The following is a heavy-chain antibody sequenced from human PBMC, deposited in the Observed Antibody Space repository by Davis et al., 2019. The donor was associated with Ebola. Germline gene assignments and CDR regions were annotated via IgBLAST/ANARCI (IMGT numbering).Heavy chain of an antibody. J-gene: IGHJ4*02. D-gene: IGHD2-21*02. V-gene: IGHV3-30*03. CDR2: ISYDGSNK. Sequence: PGGSLRLSCAASGFTFSSYGMHWVRQAPGKGLEWVAVISYDGSNKYYADSVKGRFTISRDNSKNTLYLQMNSLRAEDTAVYYCARAPLSVVTAIDYWGQGTLVTVSS. CDR3: ARAPLSVVTAIDY. CDR1: GFTFSSYG.